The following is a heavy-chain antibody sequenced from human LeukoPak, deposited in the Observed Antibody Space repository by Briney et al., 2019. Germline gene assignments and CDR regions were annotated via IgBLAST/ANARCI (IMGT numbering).Heavy chain of an antibody. CDR2: INPSGGST. D-gene: IGHD2-2*01. J-gene: IGHJ5*02. CDR1: GYTFTSYY. Sequence: ASAKVSCKASGYTFTSYYMHWVRQAPGQGLEWMGIINPSGGSTSYAQKFQGRVTMTRDTSTSTVYMELSSLRSEDTAVYYCARDLPPKNIVVVPAASSLNWFDPWGQGTLVTVSS. V-gene: IGHV1-46*01. CDR3: ARDLPPKNIVVVPAASSLNWFDP.